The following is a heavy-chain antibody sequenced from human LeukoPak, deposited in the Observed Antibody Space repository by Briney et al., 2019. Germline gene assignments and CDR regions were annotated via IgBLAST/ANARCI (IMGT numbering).Heavy chain of an antibody. CDR3: ATNRGYSGYDGLNY. J-gene: IGHJ4*02. CDR2: INPNSGGT. CDR1: GYTSTGYY. Sequence: ASVKVSCKASGYTSTGYYMHWVRQAPGQGLEWMGWINPNSGGTNYAQKFQGRVTMTRDTSISTAYMELSRLRSDDTAVYYCATNRGYSGYDGLNYWGQGTLVTVSS. D-gene: IGHD5-12*01. V-gene: IGHV1-2*02.